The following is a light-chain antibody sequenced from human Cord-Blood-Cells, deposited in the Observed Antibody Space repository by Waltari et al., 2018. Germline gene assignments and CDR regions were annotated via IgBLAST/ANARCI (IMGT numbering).Light chain of an antibody. CDR2: GAA. V-gene: IGKV3-15*01. CDR3: QQYNNWPPYT. J-gene: IGKJ2*01. CDR1: QSVSSN. Sequence: EIVLTQSPAPLSVFPGERATLSCRASQSVSSNLAWYPQKPGQTPMLLIYGAATTATGIRARGSGSGSGTVCTLTVSSLQSEDFAVYYGQQYNNWPPYTSGPGSKLEIE.